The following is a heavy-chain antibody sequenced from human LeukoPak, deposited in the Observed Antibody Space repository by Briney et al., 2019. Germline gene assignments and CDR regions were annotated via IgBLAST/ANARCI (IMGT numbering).Heavy chain of an antibody. CDR2: IIPLFGAP. CDR3: ARGHSSGWSDFDY. V-gene: IGHV1-69*01. D-gene: IGHD6-19*01. J-gene: IGHJ4*02. Sequence: SVKVSCKASGGTFSSYGFSWVRQAPGKGLQWMGGIIPLFGAPNYAQNFQGRVTITADESTTTVYMELSSLRYDGTAVYYCARGHSSGWSDFDYWGQGTLVTVSS. CDR1: GGTFSSYG.